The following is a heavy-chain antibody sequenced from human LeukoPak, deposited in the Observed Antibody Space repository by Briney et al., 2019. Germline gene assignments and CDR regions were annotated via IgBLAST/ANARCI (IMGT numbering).Heavy chain of an antibody. CDR2: ISSSSSYI. Sequence: PGGSLRLSWAAAGFTLSSYSMNWVRQAAGKGLEWVSSISSSSSYIFYADSVKGRFSISRDNAENSLYLQMSSLLATCTAVSFRARAQGSYYHYYMDVWGKGTTVTVSS. V-gene: IGHV3-21*01. D-gene: IGHD1-26*01. CDR3: ARAQGSYYHYYMDV. J-gene: IGHJ6*03. CDR1: GFTLSSYS.